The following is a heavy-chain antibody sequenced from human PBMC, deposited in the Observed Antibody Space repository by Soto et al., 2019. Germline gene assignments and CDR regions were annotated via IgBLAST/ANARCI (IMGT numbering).Heavy chain of an antibody. CDR2: ISWNSGSI. Sequence: GGSLRLSCAASGFTFDDYAMHWVRQAPGKGLEWVSGISWNSGSIGYADSVKGRFTISRDNAKNSLYLQMNSLRAEDTALYYCAKGIAAAGKINLGGNLIGYYYMDVWGKGTTVTVSS. J-gene: IGHJ6*03. CDR3: AKGIAAAGKINLGGNLIGYYYMDV. V-gene: IGHV3-9*01. CDR1: GFTFDDYA. D-gene: IGHD6-13*01.